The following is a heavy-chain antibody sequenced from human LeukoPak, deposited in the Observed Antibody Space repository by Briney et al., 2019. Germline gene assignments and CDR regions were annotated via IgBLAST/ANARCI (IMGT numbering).Heavy chain of an antibody. J-gene: IGHJ4*02. CDR2: IKSKADGGTT. D-gene: IGHD3-9*01. CDR3: TTGPYDILTG. V-gene: IGHV3-15*01. CDR1: GFTFSNAW. Sequence: GGSLRLSCAASGFTFSNAWMSWVRQAPGKGLEWVGHIKSKADGGTTDYAAPVKGRFTISRDDSKNTLYLQMNSLKTEDTAVYYCTTGPYDILTGWGQGTLVTVSS.